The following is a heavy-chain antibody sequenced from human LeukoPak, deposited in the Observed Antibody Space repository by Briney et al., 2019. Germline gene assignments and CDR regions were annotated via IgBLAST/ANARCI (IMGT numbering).Heavy chain of an antibody. J-gene: IGHJ4*02. Sequence: GGSLRLPCAASGFTFSTYWMSWVRQTPGKGLEWVANIKQDGSDRYYVDSVKGRFIISRDNAKNSLYLQMNSLRDEDTAVYYCARDSAAHGGYWGQGTPVIVSS. CDR3: ARDSAAHGGY. CDR1: GFTFSTYW. CDR2: IKQDGSDR. D-gene: IGHD6-25*01. V-gene: IGHV3-7*03.